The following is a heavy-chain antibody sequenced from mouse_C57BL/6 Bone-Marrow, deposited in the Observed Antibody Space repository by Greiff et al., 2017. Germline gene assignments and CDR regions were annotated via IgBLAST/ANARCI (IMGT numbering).Heavy chain of an antibody. V-gene: IGHV1-59*01. Sequence: VQLQQPGAELVRPGTSVKLSCKASGYTFTSYWMHWVKQRPGQGLEWIGVIDPSDSYTNYNQKFKGKATLTVDTSSSTAYMQLSSLTSEDSAVYYCAREANWDIDYWGQGTTLTVSS. J-gene: IGHJ2*01. CDR1: GYTFTSYW. CDR2: IDPSDSYT. CDR3: AREANWDIDY. D-gene: IGHD4-1*01.